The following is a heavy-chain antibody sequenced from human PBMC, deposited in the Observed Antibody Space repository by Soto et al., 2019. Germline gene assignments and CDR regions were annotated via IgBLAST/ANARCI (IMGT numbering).Heavy chain of an antibody. J-gene: IGHJ4*02. CDR3: ARESNCLSSSCQSFDF. D-gene: IGHD3-22*01. V-gene: IGHV4-31*03. CDR2: VDYSGNT. CDR1: GGSINSGHYY. Sequence: QVQLQESGPRLAKPSQNLSLTCTVSGGSINSGHYYWSWIRQLPGKGLEWIGYVDYSGNTYYNPSLKSRLTTSVDTSKNQFSLRLNSVTAADTAVYYCARESNCLSSSCQSFDFWGEGTLVTVSS.